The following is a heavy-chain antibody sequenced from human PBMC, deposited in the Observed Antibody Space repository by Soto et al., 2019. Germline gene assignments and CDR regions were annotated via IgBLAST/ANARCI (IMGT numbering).Heavy chain of an antibody. V-gene: IGHV4-61*01. D-gene: IGHD6-13*01. CDR2: IYYSGST. CDR1: GGSVSSGIYY. Sequence: PSETLSLTCTVSGGSVSSGIYYWSWIRQPPGKGLEWIGYIYYSGSTNYNPSLKSRVTISVDTSKNQFSLKLSSVTAADTAVYYCASLPASIAAAGTGKPGKLKDYYYGMDVWGQGTTVTVSS. CDR3: ASLPASIAAAGTGKPGKLKDYYYGMDV. J-gene: IGHJ6*02.